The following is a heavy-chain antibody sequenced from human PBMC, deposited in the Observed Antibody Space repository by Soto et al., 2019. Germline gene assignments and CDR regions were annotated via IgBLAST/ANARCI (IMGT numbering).Heavy chain of an antibody. CDR2: IDWDDDK. D-gene: IGHD1-1*01. CDR3: ARMLISTTGKRGRKYYFDY. V-gene: IGHV2-70*11. CDR1: GFSLSTSGMC. J-gene: IGHJ4*02. Sequence: SGPTLVNPTKTLTLTCTFSGFSLSTSGMCVSWIRQPPGKALEWLARIDWDDDKYYNTSLKTRLTISRDTSENQVVLTMTSMDLVDTATYYCARMLISTTGKRGRKYYFDYWGQGTLVTVSS.